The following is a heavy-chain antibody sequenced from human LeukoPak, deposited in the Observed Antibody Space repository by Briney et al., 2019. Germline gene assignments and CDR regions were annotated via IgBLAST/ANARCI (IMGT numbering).Heavy chain of an antibody. Sequence: PGGSLRLSCAASGFTFTNYAMNWVRQAPGKGLEWVSVTCGRGGSAYYADSVKGRFTISRDDSKNTLNLQMNSLSAEDPAVYFCARSQGASCYDVIDDLGQKTLVSVSS. CDR2: TCGRGGSA. D-gene: IGHD2-2*01. CDR3: ARSQGASCYDVIDD. J-gene: IGHJ4*02. V-gene: IGHV3-23*01. CDR1: GFTFTNYA.